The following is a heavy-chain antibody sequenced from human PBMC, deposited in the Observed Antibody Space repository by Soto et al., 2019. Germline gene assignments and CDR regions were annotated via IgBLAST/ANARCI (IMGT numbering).Heavy chain of an antibody. Sequence: QVRLQEWGPGLVKPSQTLSLKCSVSGGSITTGGRYWSWIRQLPGKVLVWIGDIYYSGNTYYNASLKSRVTISVEAAKTQFSLKLRSVTAADTAVYYCAQALAFNGGDGFDIWGQGRLVTVSS. D-gene: IGHD2-8*01. J-gene: IGHJ3*02. CDR1: GGSITTGGRY. CDR2: IYYSGNT. V-gene: IGHV4-31*02. CDR3: AQALAFNGGDGFDI.